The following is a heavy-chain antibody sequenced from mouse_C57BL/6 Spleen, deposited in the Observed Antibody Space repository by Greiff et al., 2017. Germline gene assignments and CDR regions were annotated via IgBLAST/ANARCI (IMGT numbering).Heavy chain of an antibody. CDR1: GYTITSYG. D-gene: IGHD2-5*01. Sequence: VKLEESGAELARPGDSLKLSCKASGYTITSYGISWVKQRTGKGLEWIGELNPSSGNNYYNEQIKGKATLTAYKSSSTAYMQLRSRTSTDAAVYFCSRKSDRNYPFAYWGQGTLVTVSA. CDR2: LNPSSGNN. CDR3: SRKSDRNYPFAY. V-gene: IGHV1-81*01. J-gene: IGHJ3*01.